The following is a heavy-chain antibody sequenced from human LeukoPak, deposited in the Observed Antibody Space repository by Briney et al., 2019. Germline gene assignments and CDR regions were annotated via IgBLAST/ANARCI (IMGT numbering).Heavy chain of an antibody. J-gene: IGHJ5*02. V-gene: IGHV1-2*02. Sequence: ASVKVSCKASGYTFTGYYMHWVRQAPGQGLEWMGWINPNSGGTNYAQKFQGRVTMTRDTSISTAYMELSSLRSEDTAVYYCARDHNEAALRFLEWLLSHLDPWGQGTLVTVSS. CDR1: GYTFTGYY. D-gene: IGHD3-3*01. CDR2: INPNSGGT. CDR3: ARDHNEAALRFLEWLLSHLDP.